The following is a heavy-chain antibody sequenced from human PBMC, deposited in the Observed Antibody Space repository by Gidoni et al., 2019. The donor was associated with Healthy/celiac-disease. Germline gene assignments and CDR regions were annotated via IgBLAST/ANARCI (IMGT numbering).Heavy chain of an antibody. D-gene: IGHD3-10*01. CDR1: GYSFTSYW. Sequence: EVQLVQSGAEVKKPGESLKISCKGSGYSFTSYWIGWVRQMPGKGLEWMGIIYPGDSETRYSPSFQGQVTISADKSISTAYLQWSSLKASDTAMYYCARGLPYGSGSYNYYYYGMDVWGQGTTVTVSS. V-gene: IGHV5-51*01. J-gene: IGHJ6*02. CDR2: IYPGDSET. CDR3: ARGLPYGSGSYNYYYYGMDV.